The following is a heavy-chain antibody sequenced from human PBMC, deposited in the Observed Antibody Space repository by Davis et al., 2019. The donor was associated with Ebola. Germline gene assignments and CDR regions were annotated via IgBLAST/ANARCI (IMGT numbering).Heavy chain of an antibody. J-gene: IGHJ5*02. Sequence: SETLSLTCAISGGSVSRNSAAWNWIRHSPSRGLVWLGRTYYRSKWYNDYAVSVKSRITINPDTSKNQFSLQLNSVTPEDTAVYYCARGNYHNWFDPWGQGTLVSVSS. D-gene: IGHD1-7*01. CDR1: GGSVSRNSAA. V-gene: IGHV6-1*01. CDR2: TYYRSKWYN. CDR3: ARGNYHNWFDP.